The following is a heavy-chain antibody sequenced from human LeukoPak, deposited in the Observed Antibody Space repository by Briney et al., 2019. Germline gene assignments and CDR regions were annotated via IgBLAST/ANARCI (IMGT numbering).Heavy chain of an antibody. CDR2: ISHSGNT. J-gene: IGHJ5*02. Sequence: SETLSLTCTVSGGSISSYDWSWIRQPPGRGLEWIAYISHSGNTNYNPSLKSRVTISADTSKNQFSLKLSSVTAADTAVYYCARGPYGSGSYPEGNWFDPWGQGTLVTVSS. D-gene: IGHD3-10*01. CDR3: ARGPYGSGSYPEGNWFDP. CDR1: GGSISSYD. V-gene: IGHV4-59*12.